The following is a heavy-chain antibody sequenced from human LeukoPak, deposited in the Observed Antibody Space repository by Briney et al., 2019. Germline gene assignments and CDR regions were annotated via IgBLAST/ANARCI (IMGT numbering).Heavy chain of an antibody. D-gene: IGHD2-2*01. V-gene: IGHV4-34*01. Sequence: SETLSLTCAVYGGSFSGYYWSWIRQPPGKGLEWIGEINHSGSTNYNPSLKSRVTISVDTSKNQFPLKLSSVTAADTAVYYCAREGDPILVVPAAVAAFDIWGQGTMVTVSS. J-gene: IGHJ3*02. CDR1: GGSFSGYY. CDR2: INHSGST. CDR3: AREGDPILVVPAAVAAFDI.